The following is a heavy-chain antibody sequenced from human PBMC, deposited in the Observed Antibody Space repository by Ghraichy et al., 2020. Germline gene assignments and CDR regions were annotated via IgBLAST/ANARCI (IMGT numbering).Heavy chain of an antibody. J-gene: IGHJ4*02. Sequence: SQTLSLTCSVSGGSISSYYWNWIRQPPGKGLEWIGYIYYNGITNYNPSLKSRVTISVDTSKTQFSLKLSSVTAADTAVYYCARQMKYSSGWYGFDYWGQGTLVTVSS. D-gene: IGHD6-19*01. V-gene: IGHV4-59*01. CDR2: IYYNGIT. CDR3: ARQMKYSSGWYGFDY. CDR1: GGSISSYY.